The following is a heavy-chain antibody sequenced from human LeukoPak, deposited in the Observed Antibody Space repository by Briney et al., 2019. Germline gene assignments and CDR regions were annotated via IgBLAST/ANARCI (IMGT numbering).Heavy chain of an antibody. V-gene: IGHV4-38-2*01. D-gene: IGHD6-6*01. CDR2: IYHSGNT. CDR3: ARLPPYSSSAYYFDY. Sequence: SETLSLTCAVSGYSISSGYYWGWIRQPPGNGLEWIGNIYHSGNTYYNPSLKSRVTISVDTSKNQFSLKLRSVTAADTAVYYCARLPPYSSSAYYFDYWGQGTLVTVSS. J-gene: IGHJ4*02. CDR1: GYSISSGYY.